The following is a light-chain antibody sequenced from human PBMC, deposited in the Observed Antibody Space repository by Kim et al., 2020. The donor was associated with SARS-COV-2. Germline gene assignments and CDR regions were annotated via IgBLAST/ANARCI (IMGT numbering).Light chain of an antibody. CDR1: QTILYSSNNKNY. J-gene: IGKJ2*01. CDR3: QQYYNAPYT. Sequence: RATLNCKSSQTILYSSNNKNYLAWYQQKPGQPPKLLIYWASIRQSGVPDRFSGSGSGTDFALTISSLQAEDVAVYYCQQYYNAPYTFGQGTKLEI. V-gene: IGKV4-1*01. CDR2: WAS.